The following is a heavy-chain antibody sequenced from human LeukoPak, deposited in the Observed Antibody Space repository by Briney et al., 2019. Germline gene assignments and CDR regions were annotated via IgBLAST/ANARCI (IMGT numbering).Heavy chain of an antibody. V-gene: IGHV4-59*01. CDR2: IYYSGIT. J-gene: IGHJ2*01. CDR1: GGSITNYY. CDR3: ARGGSHRYFDL. Sequence: PSETLFLTCNVSGGSITNYYWTWIRQAPGKELEWIGNIYYSGITDYNPALQSRVTMSVDTAKNHFSLKLTSVTAADTAVYSCARGGSHRYFDLWGRGTLVTVSA.